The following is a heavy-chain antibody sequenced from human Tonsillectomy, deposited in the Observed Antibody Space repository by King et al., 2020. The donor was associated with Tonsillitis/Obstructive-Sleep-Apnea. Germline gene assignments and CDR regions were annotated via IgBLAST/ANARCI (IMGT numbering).Heavy chain of an antibody. CDR1: GFTVDDYA. Sequence: RSLRLSCAVSGFTVDDYAMHWVRQVPGKGLEWVSSISWNDNSIGYADYVKGRFTISRDNAKNSLSLQMNSLRAEDTALYYCAKDKTKNWNYGTPYDYWGQGTLVTVSS. V-gene: IGHV3-9*01. CDR3: AKDKTKNWNYGTPYDY. J-gene: IGHJ4*02. CDR2: ISWNDNSI. D-gene: IGHD1-7*01.